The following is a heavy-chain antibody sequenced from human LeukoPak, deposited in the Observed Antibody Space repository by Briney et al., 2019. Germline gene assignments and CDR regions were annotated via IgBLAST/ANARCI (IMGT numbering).Heavy chain of an antibody. D-gene: IGHD6-13*01. V-gene: IGHV3-33*08. CDR1: GFTFSTYA. Sequence: PGGSLRLSCAASGFTFSTYAMTWVRQAPGKGLEWVAVIWYAGSDKYYADSVKGRFTISRDNSKNTLYLQMNSLRVEDTAVYYCARGGLAAAGPAEYFQHWGQGTLVTVSS. CDR3: ARGGLAAAGPAEYFQH. J-gene: IGHJ1*01. CDR2: IWYAGSDK.